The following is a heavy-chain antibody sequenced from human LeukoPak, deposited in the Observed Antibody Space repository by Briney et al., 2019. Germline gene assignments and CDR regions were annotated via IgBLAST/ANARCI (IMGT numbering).Heavy chain of an antibody. CDR2: INPNSGGT. CDR1: GYTFTGYY. Sequence: ASVKVSCKASGYTFTGYYMHWVRQAPGQGLEWMGWINPNSGGTNYAQKFRGRVTMTRDTSISTAYMELSRLRSDDTAVYYCARVKHYYDSSGYYSYWGQGTLVTVSS. J-gene: IGHJ4*02. D-gene: IGHD3-22*01. V-gene: IGHV1-2*02. CDR3: ARVKHYYDSSGYYSY.